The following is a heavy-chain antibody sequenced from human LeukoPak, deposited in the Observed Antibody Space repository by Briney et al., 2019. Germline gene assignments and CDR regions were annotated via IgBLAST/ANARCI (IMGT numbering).Heavy chain of an antibody. D-gene: IGHD3-22*01. CDR2: INPNSGGT. Sequence: GASVKVSCKASGYTFTGYYMHWVRQAPGQGLEWMGWINPNSGGTNYAQKFQGRVTMTRDTSISTAYMELSRLRSDDTAVYYCARDRATMIVVGKDNWFDPWGQGTLVTVSS. V-gene: IGHV1-2*02. CDR3: ARDRATMIVVGKDNWFDP. CDR1: GYTFTGYY. J-gene: IGHJ5*02.